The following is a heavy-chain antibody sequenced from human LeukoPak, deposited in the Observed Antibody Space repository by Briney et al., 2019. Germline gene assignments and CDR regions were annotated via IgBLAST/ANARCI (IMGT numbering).Heavy chain of an antibody. D-gene: IGHD2-2*01. Sequence: GGSLRLSCAASGFTFSSYAMHWVRQAPGKGLEWVAVISYDGSNKYYADSVKGQFTISRDNSKNTLYLQMNSLRAEDTAVYYCARDGCSSTSCSQFQHWGQGTLVTVSS. CDR2: ISYDGSNK. CDR1: GFTFSSYA. V-gene: IGHV3-30*04. J-gene: IGHJ1*01. CDR3: ARDGCSSTSCSQFQH.